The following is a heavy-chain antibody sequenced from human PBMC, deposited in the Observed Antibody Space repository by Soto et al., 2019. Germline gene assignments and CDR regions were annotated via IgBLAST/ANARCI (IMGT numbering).Heavy chain of an antibody. Sequence: GGSLRLSCAASGFTFSGFAMNWVRQAPGKGLEWVSSVDYSGVYTFYAASVKGRFTISRDNSRNMVYLELNSLRVEDTAVYYCAKRSGGFSEFDFWGQGALVTV. D-gene: IGHD5-12*01. CDR3: AKRSGGFSEFDF. J-gene: IGHJ4*02. CDR2: VDYSGVYT. V-gene: IGHV3-23*01. CDR1: GFTFSGFA.